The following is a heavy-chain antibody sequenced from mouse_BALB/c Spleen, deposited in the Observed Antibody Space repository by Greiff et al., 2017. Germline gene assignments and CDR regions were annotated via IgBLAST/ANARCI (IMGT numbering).Heavy chain of an antibody. Sequence: EVKLMESGPGLVKPSQSLSLTCTVTGYSITSDYAWNWIRQFPGNKLEWMGYISYSGSTSYNPSLKSRISITRDTSKNQFFLQLNSVTTEDTATYYCARTPYYYGSSYFAYWGQGTLVTVSA. V-gene: IGHV3-2*02. CDR2: ISYSGST. CDR1: GYSITSDYA. CDR3: ARTPYYYGSSYFAY. D-gene: IGHD1-1*01. J-gene: IGHJ3*01.